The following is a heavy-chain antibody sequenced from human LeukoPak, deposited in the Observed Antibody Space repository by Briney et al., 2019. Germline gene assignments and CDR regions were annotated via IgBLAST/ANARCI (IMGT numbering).Heavy chain of an antibody. Sequence: GGSLRLSCATSGFTFSTYAMTWVRQAPGRGLEWVSLISGSGRGTHYADSVKGRFTISRDNSKNILYLHTDSLRADDTAVYYCARSGTEDGYNIYFDHWGQGTLVTVSS. CDR3: ARSGTEDGYNIYFDH. D-gene: IGHD5-24*01. V-gene: IGHV3-23*01. CDR1: GFTFSTYA. CDR2: ISGSGRGT. J-gene: IGHJ4*02.